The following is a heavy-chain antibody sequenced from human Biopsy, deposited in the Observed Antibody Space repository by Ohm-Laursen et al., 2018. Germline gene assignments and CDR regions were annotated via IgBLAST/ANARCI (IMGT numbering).Heavy chain of an antibody. Sequence: SLRLSCTASGFTVRSNCMSWVRQAPGKGMEWVSVVYSGGSTYYEDSVKGRFTISRDNSKNTLYLQMNSLRAVDAAVYYCARGGIAVAGTNFDYWGQGTLVTVSS. CDR2: VYSGGST. J-gene: IGHJ4*02. D-gene: IGHD6-19*01. CDR3: ARGGIAVAGTNFDY. V-gene: IGHV3-66*01. CDR1: GFTVRSNC.